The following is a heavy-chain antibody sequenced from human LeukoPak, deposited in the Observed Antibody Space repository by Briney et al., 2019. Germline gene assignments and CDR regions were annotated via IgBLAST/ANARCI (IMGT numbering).Heavy chain of an antibody. CDR2: ISSSGSTI. Sequence: GGSLRLSCAASGFTFSSYEMNWVRQAPGKGLEWVSYISSSGSTIYYADSVKGRFTISRDNAKNSLYLQMNSLRAEDTAVYYCARMGRRWELLDNAFDIWGQGTMVTVSS. CDR1: GFTFSSYE. D-gene: IGHD1-26*01. V-gene: IGHV3-48*03. J-gene: IGHJ3*02. CDR3: ARMGRRWELLDNAFDI.